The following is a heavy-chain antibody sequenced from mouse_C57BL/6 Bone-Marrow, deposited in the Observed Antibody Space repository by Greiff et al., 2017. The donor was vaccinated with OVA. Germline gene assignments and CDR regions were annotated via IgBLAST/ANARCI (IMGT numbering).Heavy chain of an antibody. D-gene: IGHD2-2*01. Sequence: EVKLVESGGGLVKPGGSLKLSCAASGFTFSDYGMHWVRQAPEKGLEWVAYISSGSSTIYYADTVKGRFTISRDNAKNTLFLQMTSLRSEDTAMHYCARLFLWLRRRPYAMDYWGQGTSVTVSS. V-gene: IGHV5-17*01. CDR3: ARLFLWLRRRPYAMDY. CDR2: ISSGSSTI. CDR1: GFTFSDYG. J-gene: IGHJ4*01.